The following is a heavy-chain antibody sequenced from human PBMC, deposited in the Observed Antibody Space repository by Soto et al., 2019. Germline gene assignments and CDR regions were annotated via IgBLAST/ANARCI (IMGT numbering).Heavy chain of an antibody. CDR1: GGTFSSYA. CDR3: ARDTPTYYDILTGSLPRGV. Sequence: SVKVSCKASGGTFSSYAISWVRQAPGQGLEWMGGIIPIFGTANYAQKFQGRVTITADESTSTAYMELSSLRSEDTAVYYCARDTPTYYDILTGSLPRGVWAQGTTVTVSS. CDR2: IIPIFGTA. V-gene: IGHV1-69*13. J-gene: IGHJ6*02. D-gene: IGHD3-9*01.